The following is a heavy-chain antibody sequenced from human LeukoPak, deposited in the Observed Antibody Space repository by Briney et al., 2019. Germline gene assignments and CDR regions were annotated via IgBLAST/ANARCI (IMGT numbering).Heavy chain of an antibody. CDR1: GGSISTSF. V-gene: IGHV4-4*07. J-gene: IGHJ5*02. Sequence: SETLLLTCTVSGGSISTSFWSWIRQPAGKGLEWIGLIYTSGSTNYNPSLKGRVTMSVDTSKNQFSLKLTSVTAADTAVYYCAGDPPASYRRGWFDPWGQGTLVTVSS. CDR2: IYTSGST. CDR3: AGDPPASYRRGWFDP. D-gene: IGHD1-26*01.